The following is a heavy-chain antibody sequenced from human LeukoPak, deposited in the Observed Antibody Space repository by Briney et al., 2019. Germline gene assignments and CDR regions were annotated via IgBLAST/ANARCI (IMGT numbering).Heavy chain of an antibody. CDR1: GFTFSSYW. Sequence: GGSLRLSCAASGFTFSSYWMHWVRQAPGKGLVWVSCINSDGSSTSYADSVKGRFTISRDNAKNTLYLQMNSLRAEDTAVYYCVRDLGGRPGHWGQGTLVTVSS. J-gene: IGHJ4*02. V-gene: IGHV3-74*01. D-gene: IGHD1-26*01. CDR2: INSDGSST. CDR3: VRDLGGRPGH.